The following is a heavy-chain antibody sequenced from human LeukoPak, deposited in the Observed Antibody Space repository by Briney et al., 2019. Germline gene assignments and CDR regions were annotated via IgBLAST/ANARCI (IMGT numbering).Heavy chain of an antibody. Sequence: SETLSLTCTVSGGSISTYSWSWIRQPPGKGLEWIGCRYDGGRDFYNPSLKSRVTISVDASEKQISLKLSSVTAADTAVYYCARSGGSYNQALIAFDIWGQGQWSPSLQ. CDR1: GGSISTYS. CDR2: RYDGGRD. D-gene: IGHD2-15*01. CDR3: ARSGGSYNQALIAFDI. J-gene: IGHJ3*02. V-gene: IGHV4-59*12.